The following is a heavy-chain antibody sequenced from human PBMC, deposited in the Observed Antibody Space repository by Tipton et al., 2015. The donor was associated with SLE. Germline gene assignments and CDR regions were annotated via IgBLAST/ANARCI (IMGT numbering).Heavy chain of an antibody. J-gene: IGHJ4*02. D-gene: IGHD7-27*01. CDR2: ISYTGTT. Sequence: TLSLTCTVSGSSISSRSFYWGWIRQPPGKGLEWIGSISYTGTTYYNPSLKSRVTISVETSKTHFSLKMSSVTAADTAMYYCARLSSGTGDFEHWGQGTLVVVSS. CDR3: ARLSSGTGDFEH. V-gene: IGHV4-39*01. CDR1: GSSISSRSFY.